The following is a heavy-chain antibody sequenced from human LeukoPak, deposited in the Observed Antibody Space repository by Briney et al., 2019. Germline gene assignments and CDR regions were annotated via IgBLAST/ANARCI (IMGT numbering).Heavy chain of an antibody. Sequence: GGSLRLSCAASGFSVGSTYMNWVRQAPGKGLEWVSSIGSSSSDIHYADSVKGRFTISRDNAENSLFLQMNSLRVEDTAVYYCARDSSVRNPLIGRDWGQGTLVTVSS. CDR1: GFSVGSTY. V-gene: IGHV3-21*01. J-gene: IGHJ4*02. CDR2: IGSSSSDI. CDR3: ARDSSVRNPLIGRD. D-gene: IGHD6-6*01.